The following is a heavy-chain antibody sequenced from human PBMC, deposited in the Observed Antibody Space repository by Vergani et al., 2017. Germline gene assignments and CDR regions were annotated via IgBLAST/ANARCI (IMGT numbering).Heavy chain of an antibody. D-gene: IGHD5-24*01. J-gene: IGHJ5*02. CDR2: IIPIFGTA. Sequence: QVQLVQSGAEVKKPGSSVKVSCKASGGTFSSYAISWVRQAPGQGLEWMGGIIPIFGTANYAQKFQGRVTITADESTSTAYMELSSRRSEDTAVYYCARFGGDIWNHGRDGYNSGVGFDPWGQGTLVTVSS. CDR3: ARFGGDIWNHGRDGYNSGVGFDP. V-gene: IGHV1-69*01. CDR1: GGTFSSYA.